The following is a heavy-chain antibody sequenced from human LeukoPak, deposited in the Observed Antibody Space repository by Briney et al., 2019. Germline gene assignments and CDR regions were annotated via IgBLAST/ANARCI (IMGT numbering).Heavy chain of an antibody. CDR3: ARDHVVVATFDY. CDR2: VSYDGSNK. V-gene: IGHV3-30*04. D-gene: IGHD2-15*01. CDR1: GFTFSSYA. Sequence: GGSLRLSCAASGFTFSSYAMHWVRQAPGKGLEWVAVVSYDGSNKYYADSVKGRFTISRDNSKNTLYLQMNSLRAEDTAVYYCARDHVVVATFDYWGQGTLVTVSS. J-gene: IGHJ4*02.